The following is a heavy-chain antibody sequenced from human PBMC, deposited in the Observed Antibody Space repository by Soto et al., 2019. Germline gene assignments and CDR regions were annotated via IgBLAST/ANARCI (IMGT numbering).Heavy chain of an antibody. CDR1: SGSISSSNW. J-gene: IGHJ4*02. Sequence: SETLSLTCAVSSGSISSSNWWSWVRQPPGKGLEWIGEIYHSGSTNYNPSLKSRVTISVDKSKNQFSLKLSSVTAADTAVYYCASRVVVPAARSNYYFDYWGQGTLVTVSS. V-gene: IGHV4-4*02. CDR3: ASRVVVPAARSNYYFDY. CDR2: IYHSGST. D-gene: IGHD2-2*01.